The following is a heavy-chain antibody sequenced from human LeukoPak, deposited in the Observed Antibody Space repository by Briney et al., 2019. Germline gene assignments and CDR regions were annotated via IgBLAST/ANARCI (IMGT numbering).Heavy chain of an antibody. CDR1: GYTFTSYG. Sequence: ASVKVSCKASGYTFTSYGISWVRQAPGQGLEWMGWISAYNGNTNYAQKFQGRVTMTRNTSISTAYMELSSLRSEDTAVYYCARGRIAAAGTLDPWGQGTLVTVSS. J-gene: IGHJ5*02. CDR3: ARGRIAAAGTLDP. CDR2: ISAYNGNT. V-gene: IGHV1-18*01. D-gene: IGHD6-13*01.